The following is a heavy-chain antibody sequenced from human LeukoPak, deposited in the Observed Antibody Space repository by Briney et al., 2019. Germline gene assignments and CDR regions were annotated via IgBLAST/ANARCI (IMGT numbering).Heavy chain of an antibody. D-gene: IGHD4-17*01. Sequence: SQTLSLTCAVSGGSISSGGYSWSWIRQPPGKGLEWIGYIYHSGSTYYNPSLKSRVTISVDRSKNQFSLKLSSVTAADTAVYYCARGYGAGDAFDTWGQGTMVTVSS. V-gene: IGHV4-30-2*01. CDR3: ARGYGAGDAFDT. CDR1: GGSISSGGYS. J-gene: IGHJ3*02. CDR2: IYHSGST.